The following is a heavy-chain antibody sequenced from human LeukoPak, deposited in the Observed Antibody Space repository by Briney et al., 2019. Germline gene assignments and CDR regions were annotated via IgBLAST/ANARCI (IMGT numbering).Heavy chain of an antibody. D-gene: IGHD1-26*01. CDR1: GNPFTSYG. J-gene: IGHJ3*02. V-gene: IGHV1-18*01. CDR3: ATGLIVGATNAFDI. Sequence: ASVKVSCKASGNPFTSYGISWARQAPGQGLEWMGWISGYNGKTNYAQNFKDRVTMTTDTSTSTAYMELRSLRSDDTAVYYCATGLIVGATNAFDIWGQGTMVTVSS. CDR2: ISGYNGKT.